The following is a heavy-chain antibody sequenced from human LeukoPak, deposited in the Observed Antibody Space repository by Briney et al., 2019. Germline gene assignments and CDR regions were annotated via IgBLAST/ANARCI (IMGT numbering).Heavy chain of an antibody. CDR3: ARDLKLDYYYMDV. V-gene: IGHV1-24*01. J-gene: IGHJ6*03. CDR2: FDPKDGDT. Sequence: ASVKVSCKVSGYTLTELSAHWVRQAPGKGLEWMGNFDPKDGDTIYAQRFQGRVTMTEDTSTHTAYMELSSLRSEDTAVYYCARDLKLDYYYMDVWGKGTTVTVSS. D-gene: IGHD4-23*01. CDR1: GYTLTELS.